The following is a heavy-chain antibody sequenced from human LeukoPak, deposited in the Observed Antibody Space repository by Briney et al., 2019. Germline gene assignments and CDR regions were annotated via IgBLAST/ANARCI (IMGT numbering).Heavy chain of an antibody. D-gene: IGHD1-1*01. CDR2: ISWNSGVT. CDR1: GFTFHDYG. Sequence: GGSLRLSCAASGFTFHDYGMHWVRQAPGKGLEWVSGISWNSGVTDFADTVKGRFTISRDNAKNSLYLQMNSLRAGDTAVYYCARARRNDARMFDYWGQGTLVTVSS. J-gene: IGHJ4*02. V-gene: IGHV3-9*01. CDR3: ARARRNDARMFDY.